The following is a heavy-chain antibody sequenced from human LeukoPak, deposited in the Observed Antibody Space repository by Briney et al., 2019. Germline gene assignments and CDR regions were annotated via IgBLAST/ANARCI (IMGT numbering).Heavy chain of an antibody. D-gene: IGHD5/OR15-5a*01. CDR1: GGSISTSYY. J-gene: IGHJ5*02. Sequence: SGTLSLTCTVSGGSISTSYYWGWIRQPPGEGLEWIGSIYYSGSTYYKPSLQSRVTISLDTSKNQFSLKLNSVTAADTAVYFCARGQSKSWFDPWGQGTLVTVSS. V-gene: IGHV4-39*07. CDR3: ARGQSKSWFDP. CDR2: IYYSGST.